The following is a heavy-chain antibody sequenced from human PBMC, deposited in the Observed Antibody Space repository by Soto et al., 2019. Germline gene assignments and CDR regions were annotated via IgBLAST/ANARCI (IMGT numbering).Heavy chain of an antibody. V-gene: IGHV3-13*01. J-gene: IGHJ6*03. CDR1: GFTFSSYD. CDR3: ARGGLWFGEFMDV. CDR2: IGTAGDT. D-gene: IGHD3-10*01. Sequence: GGSLRLSCAASGFTFSSYDMHWVRQATGKGLEWVSAIGTAGDTYYPGSVKGRFTISRENAKNSLYLQMNSLRAGDTAVYYCARGGLWFGEFMDVWGKGTTVTVSS.